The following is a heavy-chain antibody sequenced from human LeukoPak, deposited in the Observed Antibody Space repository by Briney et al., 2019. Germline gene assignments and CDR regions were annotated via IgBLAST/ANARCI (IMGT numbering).Heavy chain of an antibody. V-gene: IGHV3-23*01. J-gene: IGHJ4*02. CDR2: ISGSGGST. Sequence: PGGSLRLSCAASGFTFSTYWMHWVRQAPGKGLEWVSAISGSGGSTYYADSVKGRFTISRDNSKNTLYLQMNSLRAEDTAVYYCAKDKEYSSSWYYWIDYWGQGTLVTVSS. D-gene: IGHD6-13*01. CDR3: AKDKEYSSSWYYWIDY. CDR1: GFTFSTYW.